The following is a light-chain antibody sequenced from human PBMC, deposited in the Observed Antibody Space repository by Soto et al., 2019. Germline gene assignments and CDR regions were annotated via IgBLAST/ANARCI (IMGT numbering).Light chain of an antibody. J-gene: IGLJ2*01. V-gene: IGLV1-51*01. CDR3: GTWDSNLRIVV. CDR1: TSNIGNNY. Sequence: QSVLTQPPSVSAAPGQKVTISCSGSTSNIGNNYVSWFQQLPGTAHKLLMYDNHKRPSGIPARFSASKSGTSATLAITGLQTGEEADYHFGTWDSNLRIVVLGGGTKVTVL. CDR2: DNH.